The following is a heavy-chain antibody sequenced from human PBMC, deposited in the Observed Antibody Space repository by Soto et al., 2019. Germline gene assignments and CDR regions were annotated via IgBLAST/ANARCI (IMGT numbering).Heavy chain of an antibody. CDR1: GDTFKNCV. V-gene: IGHV1-69*01. CDR3: AAELGFGKLSVV. D-gene: IGHD3-10*01. CDR2: IIPLFGTT. Sequence: QVQVVQSGVEVRRPGSSVKVSCKASGDTFKNCVISWVRQAPGQGLGWMGGIIPLFGTTDFAQRFQGRLTITTDESTTTAYMEPSRLRSEDTATYSCAAELGFGKLSVVWGQGTTVIVSS. J-gene: IGHJ6*02.